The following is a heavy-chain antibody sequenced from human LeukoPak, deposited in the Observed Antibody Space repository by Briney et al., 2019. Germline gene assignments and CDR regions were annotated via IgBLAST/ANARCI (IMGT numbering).Heavy chain of an antibody. CDR2: IYYSGST. J-gene: IGHJ6*03. CDR1: DGSFSSYY. CDR3: ARVPPTVTVGRYYYCYMDV. D-gene: IGHD4-17*01. Sequence: PSETLSLTCTVSDGSFSSYYWGWIRQPPGKGLEWIGYIYYSGSTNYNPSLKSRATISVDTSKNQFSLRLSSVTAADTAVYYCARVPPTVTVGRYYYCYMDVWGKGTTVTVSS. V-gene: IGHV4-59*01.